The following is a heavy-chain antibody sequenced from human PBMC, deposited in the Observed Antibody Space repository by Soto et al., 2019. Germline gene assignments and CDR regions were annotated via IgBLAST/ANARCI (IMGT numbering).Heavy chain of an antibody. CDR3: ARDRIAVAGSYPPEFDY. Sequence: GGSLRLSCAASGFTFSSYAMHWVRQAPGKGLEWVAVISYDGSNKYYADSVKGRFTISRDNSKNTLYLQMNSLRAEDTAVYYCARDRIAVAGSYPPEFDYWGQGTLVTVSS. J-gene: IGHJ4*02. CDR2: ISYDGSNK. D-gene: IGHD6-19*01. V-gene: IGHV3-30-3*01. CDR1: GFTFSSYA.